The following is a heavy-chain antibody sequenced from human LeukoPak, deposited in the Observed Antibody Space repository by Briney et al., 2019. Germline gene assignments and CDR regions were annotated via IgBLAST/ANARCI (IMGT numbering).Heavy chain of an antibody. D-gene: IGHD6-13*01. CDR2: INPNSGGT. V-gene: IGHV1-2*02. CDR3: ARDSSSWYDY. J-gene: IGHJ4*02. Sequence: ASVKASCKVLGYTFTASNINWVRQAPGQGLKWMGWINPNSGGTNYAQKFQGRVTMTRDTSISTAYMELSRLRSDDTAVYYCARDSSSWYDYWGQGTLVTVSS. CDR1: GYTFTASN.